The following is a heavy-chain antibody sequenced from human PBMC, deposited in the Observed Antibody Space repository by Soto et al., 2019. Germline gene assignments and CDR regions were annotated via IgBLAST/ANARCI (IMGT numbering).Heavy chain of an antibody. D-gene: IGHD3-9*01. CDR1: GFTFSSYA. Sequence: LRLSCAASGFTFSSYAMSWVRQAPGKGLEWVSAISGSGGSTYYADSVKGRFTISRDNSKNTLYLQMNSLRAEDTAVYYCAKVDILTGYYQRGYYYYGMDVWGQGTTVTVSS. V-gene: IGHV3-23*01. CDR2: ISGSGGST. CDR3: AKVDILTGYYQRGYYYYGMDV. J-gene: IGHJ6*02.